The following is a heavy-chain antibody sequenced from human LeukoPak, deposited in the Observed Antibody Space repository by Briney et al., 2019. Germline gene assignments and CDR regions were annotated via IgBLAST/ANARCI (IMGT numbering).Heavy chain of an antibody. CDR3: AREGAVDDYFDY. D-gene: IGHD6-19*01. CDR1: GFTFDDYA. J-gene: IGHJ4*02. Sequence: GGSLRLSCAASGFTFDDYAMHWVRQAPGKGLEWVSGISWNSGSIGYADSVKGRFTISRDNSKNTLYLQMNSLRAEDTAVYYCAREGAVDDYFDYWGQGTLVTVSS. V-gene: IGHV3-9*01. CDR2: ISWNSGSI.